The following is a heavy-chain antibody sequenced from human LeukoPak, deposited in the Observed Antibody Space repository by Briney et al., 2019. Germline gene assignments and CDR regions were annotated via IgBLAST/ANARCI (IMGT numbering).Heavy chain of an antibody. D-gene: IGHD3-3*01. CDR2: ISNDGSRK. CDR3: ARDRAWNYFDY. Sequence: GGSLRLSCAASGFTFSSYNMNWVRQAPGKGLEWAAIISNDGSRKYYAHSVEGRFTISRDNSKNTLYLQMDSLRAEDTAVYYCARDRAWNYFDYWGQGTLVTVSS. J-gene: IGHJ4*02. CDR1: GFTFSSYN. V-gene: IGHV3-30*03.